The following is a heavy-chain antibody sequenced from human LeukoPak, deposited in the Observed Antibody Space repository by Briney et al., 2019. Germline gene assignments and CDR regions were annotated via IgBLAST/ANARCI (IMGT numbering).Heavy chain of an antibody. D-gene: IGHD2-21*02. CDR1: GESFSGYY. V-gene: IGHV4-59*01. CDR2: IYYSGST. CDR3: AREVRRYCGGDCSGPRGEEYYYYYMDV. Sequence: SETLSLTCAVYGESFSGYYWSWIRRPPGKGLEWIGYIYYSGSTNYNPSLKSRVTISVDTSKNKFSLKLSSVTAADTAVYYCAREVRRYCGGDCSGPRGEEYYYYYMDVWGKGTTVTVSS. J-gene: IGHJ6*03.